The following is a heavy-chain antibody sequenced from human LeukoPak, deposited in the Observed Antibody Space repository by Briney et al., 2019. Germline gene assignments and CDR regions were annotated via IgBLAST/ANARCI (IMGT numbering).Heavy chain of an antibody. J-gene: IGHJ6*02. CDR3: ARSPSSYYYYYGMDV. Sequence: GESLQISCQGSGYSFTSYWIGWVRQMPGKGLEWMGIIYPGDSDTRYSPSFQGQVTISADKSISTAYLQWSSLKASDTAMYYCARSPSSYYYYYGMDVWGQGTTVTVSS. CDR1: GYSFTSYW. V-gene: IGHV5-51*01. CDR2: IYPGDSDT.